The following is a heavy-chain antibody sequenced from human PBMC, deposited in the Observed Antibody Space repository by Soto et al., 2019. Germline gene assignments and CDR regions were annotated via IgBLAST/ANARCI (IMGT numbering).Heavy chain of an antibody. J-gene: IGHJ5*02. CDR1: GFTFSTYS. CDR3: ARDQGFFDP. CDR2: ISSSSVDI. Sequence: GWSLRLSCAASGFTFSTYSMNWVRQAPGKGLEWVSSISSSSVDIYYADSVRGRFTISRDNAKNSLYLQMNSLRAEDTAVYYCARDQGFFDPWGQGTLVTVSS. V-gene: IGHV3-21*01.